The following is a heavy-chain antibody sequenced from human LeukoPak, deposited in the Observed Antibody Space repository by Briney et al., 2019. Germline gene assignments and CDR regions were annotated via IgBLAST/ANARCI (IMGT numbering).Heavy chain of an antibody. V-gene: IGHV3-21*01. CDR2: ISSSSSYI. CDR3: ARDLNPRMAHFDY. Sequence: GGSLRLSCAASGFTFSSYSMNWVRQAPGKGLEWVSSISSSSSYIYYADSVKGRFTISRDNAKNSLYLQMNSLRAEDTAVYYCARDLNPRMAHFDYWGQGTLVTVSS. D-gene: IGHD2-8*01. J-gene: IGHJ4*02. CDR1: GFTFSSYS.